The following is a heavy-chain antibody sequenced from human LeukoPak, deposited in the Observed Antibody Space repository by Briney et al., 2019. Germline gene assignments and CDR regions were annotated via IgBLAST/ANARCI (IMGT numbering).Heavy chain of an antibody. D-gene: IGHD6-19*01. CDR3: AREARIAVAGAEFDY. Sequence: SVKVSCKASGGTFSSYAISWVRQAPGQGLEWMGRIIPIFGTANYAQKFQGRVTITTDEPTSTAYMELSSLRSEDTAVYYCAREARIAVAGAEFDYWGQGTLVTVSS. CDR2: IIPIFGTA. J-gene: IGHJ4*02. V-gene: IGHV1-69*05. CDR1: GGTFSSYA.